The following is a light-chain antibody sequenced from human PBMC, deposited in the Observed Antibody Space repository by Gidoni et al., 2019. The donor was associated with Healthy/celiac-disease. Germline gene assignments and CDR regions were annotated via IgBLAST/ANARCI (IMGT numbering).Light chain of an antibody. V-gene: IGKV1-39*01. CDR3: QQSYSTLT. CDR1: QNISSY. Sequence: DIQMTQSPSSLSASVGDRVTITCRASQNISSYLNWYQQRPGKAPKLLIYAASILQSGVPSRFSGSGSGTDFTLTISSLQPEDFTTYYCQQSYSTLTFGGGTQVEIK. CDR2: AAS. J-gene: IGKJ4*01.